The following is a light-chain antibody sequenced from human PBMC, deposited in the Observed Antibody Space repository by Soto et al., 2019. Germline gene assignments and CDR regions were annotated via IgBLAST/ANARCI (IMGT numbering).Light chain of an antibody. CDR2: AAS. J-gene: IGKJ1*01. V-gene: IGKV1-6*01. CDR1: QGIRND. CDR3: LQDYNYPRT. Sequence: IQMTQYPSTLSASVGDRVTITCQASQGIRNDLGWYQQKPGKAPKLLIYAASSLQRGVPSRFSGSGSGTDFTLTISSLQPEDFATYYCLQDYNYPRTFGQGTKVDIK.